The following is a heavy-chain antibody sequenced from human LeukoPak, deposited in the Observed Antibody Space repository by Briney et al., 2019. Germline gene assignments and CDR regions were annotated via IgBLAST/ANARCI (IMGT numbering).Heavy chain of an antibody. CDR3: ARDLYRQTTVTTDDY. Sequence: GRSLTLSCAASGFTFSSYAMHWVRQAPGKGLEALAGISYDGSNKYYADSVKGRFTIARDNSKNTLYLQMNRLRAEDTAVYYCARDLYRQTTVTTDDYWGQGTLVTVSS. CDR2: ISYDGSNK. CDR1: GFTFSSYA. J-gene: IGHJ4*02. D-gene: IGHD4-17*01. V-gene: IGHV3-30*01.